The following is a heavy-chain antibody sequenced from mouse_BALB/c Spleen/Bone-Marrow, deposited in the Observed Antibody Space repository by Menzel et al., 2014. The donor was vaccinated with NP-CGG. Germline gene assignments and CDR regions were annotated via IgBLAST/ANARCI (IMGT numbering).Heavy chain of an antibody. Sequence: EVQVVESGAELVKPGASVKLSCTASGFNIKDTYMHWVKQRPEQGLEWIGRIDPANGNTKYDPKFQGKATITADTSSNTAYLQLSSLTSEDTAVYYCASYFYDSSLFAYWGQGTLVTVSA. V-gene: IGHV14-3*02. CDR2: IDPANGNT. CDR1: GFNIKDTY. J-gene: IGHJ3*01. D-gene: IGHD1-1*01. CDR3: ASYFYDSSLFAY.